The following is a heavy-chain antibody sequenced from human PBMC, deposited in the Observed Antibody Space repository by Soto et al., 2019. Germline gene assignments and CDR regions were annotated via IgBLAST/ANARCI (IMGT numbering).Heavy chain of an antibody. V-gene: IGHV4-4*02. CDR3: ARETYGDYVGYFDP. Sequence: SETLSLTCTVSNASISSRKWWTWVRQPPGKGLEWIGEINHSGSTNYNPSLQSRVTISVDTSKNQFSLKLSSVTAADTAVYYCARETYGDYVGYFDPWGQGIQVTVSS. CDR1: NASISSRKW. J-gene: IGHJ5*02. CDR2: INHSGST. D-gene: IGHD4-17*01.